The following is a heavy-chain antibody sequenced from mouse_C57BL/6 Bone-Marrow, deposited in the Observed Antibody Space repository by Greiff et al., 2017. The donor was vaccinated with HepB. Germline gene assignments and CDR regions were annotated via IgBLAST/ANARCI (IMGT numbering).Heavy chain of an antibody. CDR2: ISTYYGDA. CDR3: ASPNYYGSSYFDY. J-gene: IGHJ2*01. V-gene: IGHV1-67*01. Sequence: VMLVESGPELVRPGVSVKISCKGSGYTFTDYAMHWVKQSHAKSLEWIGVISTYYGDASYNQKFKDKATMTVDKSSSTAYMELARLTSEDSAVYYCASPNYYGSSYFDYWGQGTTLTVSS. D-gene: IGHD1-1*01. CDR1: GYTFTDYA.